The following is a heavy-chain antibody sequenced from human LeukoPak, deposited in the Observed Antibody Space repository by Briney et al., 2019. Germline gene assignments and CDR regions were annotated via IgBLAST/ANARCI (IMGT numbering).Heavy chain of an antibody. CDR3: ARDIAVAAIIPPYFDY. Sequence: ASVKVSCKASNYTFNSYGISWVLQAPGQGLEWMGWISAYNGNTNYAQKLQGRVTMTTDTSTSTAYMELRSLRSDDTAVYYCARDIAVAAIIPPYFDYWGQGTLVTVSS. CDR2: ISAYNGNT. CDR1: NYTFNSYG. J-gene: IGHJ4*02. D-gene: IGHD6-19*01. V-gene: IGHV1-18*01.